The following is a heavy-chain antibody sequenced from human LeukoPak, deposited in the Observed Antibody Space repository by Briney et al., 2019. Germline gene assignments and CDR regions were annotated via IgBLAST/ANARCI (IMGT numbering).Heavy chain of an antibody. V-gene: IGHV1-69*13. Sequence: SVKVSCKASGGTFSSYAISWVRQAPGQGLEGMGRIGPIFGTANYAQKFQGRVTSPADESTSTASMGLTSLRSEDTAVYYCARDQWYGAYGLDYWGQGTLVTVSS. CDR2: IGPIFGTA. J-gene: IGHJ4*02. CDR1: GGTFSSYA. CDR3: ARDQWYGAYGLDY. D-gene: IGHD4/OR15-4a*01.